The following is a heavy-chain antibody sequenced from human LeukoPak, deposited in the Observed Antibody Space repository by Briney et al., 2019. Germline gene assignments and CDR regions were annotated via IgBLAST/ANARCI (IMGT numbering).Heavy chain of an antibody. V-gene: IGHV3-23*01. CDR3: AKDRYCSSTNCPYDY. CDR2: ISVSDGST. J-gene: IGHJ4*02. CDR1: GFTSSDYT. D-gene: IGHD2-2*01. Sequence: GGSLRLSCAASGFTSSDYTMNWVRQAPGKGLEWVSGISVSDGSTNYADSVKGRFTMSRDNSNNMLFLQMNSLRTEDTAVYYCAKDRYCSSTNCPYDYWGQGTLVAVSS.